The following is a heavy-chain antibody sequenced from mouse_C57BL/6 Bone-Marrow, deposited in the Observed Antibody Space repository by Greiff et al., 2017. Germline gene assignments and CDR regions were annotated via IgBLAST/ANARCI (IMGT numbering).Heavy chain of an antibody. J-gene: IGHJ1*03. CDR3: ARWHWYFDV. CDR1: GYTFTSYW. V-gene: IGHV1-52*01. Sequence: VQLQQPGAELVRPGSSVKLSCKASGYTFTSYWMHWVKQRPIQGLEWIGNIDPSDSETHYNQNFKDKATLTVDKSSRTAYIQLSSLTSEDSAVYYCARWHWYFDVWGTGTTVTVSS. CDR2: IDPSDSET.